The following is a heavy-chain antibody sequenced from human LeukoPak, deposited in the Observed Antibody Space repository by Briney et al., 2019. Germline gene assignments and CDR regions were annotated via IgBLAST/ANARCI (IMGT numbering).Heavy chain of an antibody. Sequence: GGSLRLSCAASGFAFSSYSMSWVRQAPGKGLEWVSLIGLNTYYADSVKGRFTISRDNSKNTVYLQMNSLRAEDTAVYYCAGRRRPAGCTYYPFDYWGQGTPVTVSS. CDR3: AGRRRPAGCTYYPFDY. D-gene: IGHD2-8*01. J-gene: IGHJ4*02. CDR2: IGLNT. V-gene: IGHV3-23*01. CDR1: GFAFSSYS.